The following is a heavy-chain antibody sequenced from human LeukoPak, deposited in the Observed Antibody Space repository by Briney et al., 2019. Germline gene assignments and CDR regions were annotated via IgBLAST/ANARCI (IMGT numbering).Heavy chain of an antibody. J-gene: IGHJ6*03. CDR3: ARDFWGEAAGTWYYYMDV. CDR2: IYTSGST. V-gene: IGHV4-4*07. Sequence: SETLSLTCTVSGGSISSYYWSWIRQPAGKGLEWIGRIYTSGSTNYNPSLKSRVTMSVDTSNNQFSLKLSSVTAADTAVYYCARDFWGEAAGTWYYYMDVWGKGTTVTVSS. CDR1: GGSISSYY. D-gene: IGHD6-13*01.